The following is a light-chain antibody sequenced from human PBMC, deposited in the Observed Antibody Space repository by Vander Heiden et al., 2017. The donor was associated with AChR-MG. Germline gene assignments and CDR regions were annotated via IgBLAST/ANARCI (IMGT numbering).Light chain of an antibody. CDR1: SSDIGSYNL. CDR2: GVS. J-gene: IGLJ2*01. Sequence: QSALTQPASVAGSPGPSITISCTGTSSDIGSYNLAPWYQQHPGKAPKVMIFGVSKRPSGVSNRFAGSKSGNTAFLTISGLQAEDETDYYCCSYAGSSTLVFGGGTKLTVL. CDR3: CSYAGSSTLV. V-gene: IGLV2-23*02.